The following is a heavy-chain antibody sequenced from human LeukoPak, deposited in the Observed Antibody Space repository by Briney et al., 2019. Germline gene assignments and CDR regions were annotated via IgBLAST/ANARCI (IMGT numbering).Heavy chain of an antibody. J-gene: IGHJ4*02. CDR3: ARPQSKWELLSYFDY. CDR2: ISYDGSNK. D-gene: IGHD1-26*01. V-gene: IGHV3-30-3*01. CDR1: GFTFSNYA. Sequence: GRSLRLSCAASGFTFSNYAMHWVRQAPGKGLEWVAVISYDGSNKYYTDSVKGRFTISRDNSKNTLYLQMSSLRAEDTSMYYCARPQSKWELLSYFDYWGRGTLVTVSS.